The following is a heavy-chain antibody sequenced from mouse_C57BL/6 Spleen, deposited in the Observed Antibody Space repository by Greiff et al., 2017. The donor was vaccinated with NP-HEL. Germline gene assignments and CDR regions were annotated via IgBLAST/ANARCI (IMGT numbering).Heavy chain of an antibody. Sequence: EVQLQQSGPGMVKPSQSLSLTCTVTGYSITSGYDWHWIRHFPGNKLEWMGYISYSGSTNYNPSLKSRISITHDTSKNHFFLKLNSVTTEDTATYYCARGDWDKAMDYWGQGTSVTVSS. J-gene: IGHJ4*01. CDR1: GYSITSGYD. V-gene: IGHV3-1*01. CDR2: ISYSGST. CDR3: ARGDWDKAMDY. D-gene: IGHD4-1*01.